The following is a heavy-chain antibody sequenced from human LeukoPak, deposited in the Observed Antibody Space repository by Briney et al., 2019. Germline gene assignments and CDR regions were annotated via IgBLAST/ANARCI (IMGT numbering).Heavy chain of an antibody. CDR1: GFTFNTYG. CDR2: IEDNGRDK. D-gene: IGHD1-26*01. J-gene: IGHJ4*02. V-gene: IGHV3-30*02. CDR3: VKDSGTYSFDY. Sequence: PGGSLRLSCAASGFTFNTYGMSWVRQAPGKGLEWISLIEDNGRDKFYADSVRGRLTISRDNSKNTLYLQINSLRVEDTAVYYCVKDSGTYSFDYWGQGTQVTVSS.